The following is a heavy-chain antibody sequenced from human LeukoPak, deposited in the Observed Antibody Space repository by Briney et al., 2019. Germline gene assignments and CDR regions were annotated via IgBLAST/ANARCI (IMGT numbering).Heavy chain of an antibody. CDR3: ARAQGFRPSAFDI. J-gene: IGHJ3*02. CDR1: GGSISSSTYY. CDR2: IYYSGST. Sequence: SETLSLTCTVSGGSISSSTYYWGWIRQPPGKGLEWFGSIYYSGSTYYNPSLKSRVTISVDTSKNQFSLKLSSVTAADTAVYYCARAQGFRPSAFDIWGQGTMVTVSS. V-gene: IGHV4-39*07.